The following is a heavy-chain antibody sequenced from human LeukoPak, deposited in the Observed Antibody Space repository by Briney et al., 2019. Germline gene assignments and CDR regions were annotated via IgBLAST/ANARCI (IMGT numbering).Heavy chain of an antibody. CDR3: ARGVRRLILRGVVPAASLPDY. CDR2: INHSGST. D-gene: IGHD2-2*01. V-gene: IGHV4-34*01. J-gene: IGHJ4*02. CDR1: SGSFSGYY. Sequence: PSETLSLTCAVYSGSFSGYYWSWIRQPPGKGLEWIGEINHSGSTNYNPSLKSRVTISVDTSKNQFSLKLSSVTAADTAVYYCARGVRRLILRGVVPAASLPDYWGQGTLVTVSS.